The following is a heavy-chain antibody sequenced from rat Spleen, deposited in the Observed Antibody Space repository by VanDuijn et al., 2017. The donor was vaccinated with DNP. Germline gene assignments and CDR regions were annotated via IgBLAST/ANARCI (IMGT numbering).Heavy chain of an antibody. Sequence: EVQLVESGGGLVQPGRSLKLSCAASGFTFSNYWMYWIRQAPGKGLEWVASISTGGGSTYYPDSVKGRFTISRDNAENTVYLQMNSLRSEDTATYYCLKHLDAWGQGTSVTVSS. CDR3: LKHLDA. J-gene: IGHJ4*01. V-gene: IGHV5-58*01. CDR1: GFTFSNYW. CDR2: ISTGGGST.